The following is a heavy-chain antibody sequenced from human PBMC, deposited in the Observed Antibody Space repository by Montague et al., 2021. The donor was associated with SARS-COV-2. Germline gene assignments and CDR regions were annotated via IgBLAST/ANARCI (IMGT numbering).Heavy chain of an antibody. CDR1: GGSISSGSYY. V-gene: IGHV4-61*02. Sequence: TLSLTCTVSGGSISSGSYYWSWIRQPAGKGLEWIGRIYTSGSTNYNPSLKSRVTISVDTSKNQFSLKLSSVTAADTAVYYCARGNRGRVLVVPAAIYAFDIWGQGTMGTVSS. D-gene: IGHD2-2*02. CDR2: IYTSGST. CDR3: ARGNRGRVLVVPAAIYAFDI. J-gene: IGHJ3*02.